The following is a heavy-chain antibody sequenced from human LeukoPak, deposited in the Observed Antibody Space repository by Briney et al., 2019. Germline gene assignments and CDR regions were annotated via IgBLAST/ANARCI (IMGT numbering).Heavy chain of an antibody. CDR3: AHRPRGLYYYDSSGYSYFYY. CDR2: LYWNDDK. D-gene: IGHD3-22*01. Sequence: SGPTLVYPTQALTLTCTFSGFSLSTSGLGVGWIRQPPRMAIESLQPLYWNDDKRYSTSLKSRLTITNDTSKKQVVLTMTNMDPVDTATYYCAHRPRGLYYYDSSGYSYFYYWGQGTLVTVSS. J-gene: IGHJ4*02. CDR1: GFSLSTSGLG. V-gene: IGHV2-5*01.